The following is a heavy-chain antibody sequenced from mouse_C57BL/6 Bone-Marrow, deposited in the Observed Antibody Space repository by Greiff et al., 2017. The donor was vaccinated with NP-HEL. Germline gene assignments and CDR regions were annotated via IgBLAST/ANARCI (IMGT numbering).Heavy chain of an antibody. D-gene: IGHD1-1*01. CDR3: ARRGYGHWYFDV. Sequence: VHVKQSGPELVKPGASVKISCKASGYSFTSYYMNWVKQSPEKSLEWIGEINPSTGGTTYNQKFKAKATLTVDKSSSTAYMQLKSLTSEDSAVYYCARRGYGHWYFDVWGTGTTVTVSS. V-gene: IGHV1-42*01. CDR1: GYSFTSYY. J-gene: IGHJ1*03. CDR2: INPSTGGT.